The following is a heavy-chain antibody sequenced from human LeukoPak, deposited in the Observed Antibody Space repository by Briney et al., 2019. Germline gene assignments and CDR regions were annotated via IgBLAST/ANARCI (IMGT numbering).Heavy chain of an antibody. CDR3: AKDRGGGVYSYGLNWFDP. Sequence: GGSLRLSCAASGFTFSSYGMHWVRQAPGKGLEWVAFIRYDGSNKCYADSVKGRFTISRDNSKNTLYLQMNSLRAEDTAVYYCAKDRGGGVYSYGLNWFDPWGQGTLVTVSS. CDR2: IRYDGSNK. D-gene: IGHD5-18*01. V-gene: IGHV3-30*02. CDR1: GFTFSSYG. J-gene: IGHJ5*02.